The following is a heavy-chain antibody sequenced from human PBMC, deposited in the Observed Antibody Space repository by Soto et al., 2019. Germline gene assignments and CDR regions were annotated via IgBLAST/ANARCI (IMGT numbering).Heavy chain of an antibody. Sequence: LRLSCAASGFTFSSYWMHWVRQAPGKGLVWVSRINSDGSSTSYADSVKGRFTISRDNAKNTLYLQMNSLRAEDTAVYYCARESSAPWYAPSYYYYYDMDVWDQGTTVTVSS. CDR2: INSDGSST. V-gene: IGHV3-74*01. D-gene: IGHD6-13*01. CDR3: ARESSAPWYAPSYYYYYDMDV. J-gene: IGHJ6*02. CDR1: GFTFSSYW.